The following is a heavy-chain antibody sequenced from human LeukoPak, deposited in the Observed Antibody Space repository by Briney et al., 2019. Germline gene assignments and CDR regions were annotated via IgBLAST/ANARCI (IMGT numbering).Heavy chain of an antibody. CDR2: ISWNSGSI. J-gene: IGHJ2*01. Sequence: AGGSLRLSCAASGFTFDDYAMHWVRQAPGKGLEWVSGISWNSGSIGYADSVKGRFTISRDNAKNSLYLQMNSLRAEDTALYYCAKEPNSSGWYGFEWYFDLWGRGTLVTVSS. CDR3: AKEPNSSGWYGFEWYFDL. V-gene: IGHV3-9*01. CDR1: GFTFDDYA. D-gene: IGHD6-19*01.